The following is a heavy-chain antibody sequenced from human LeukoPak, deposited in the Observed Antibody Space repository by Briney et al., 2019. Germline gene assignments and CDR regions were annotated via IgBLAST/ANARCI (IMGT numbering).Heavy chain of an antibody. J-gene: IGHJ5*02. CDR2: IIPIFGTA. CDR1: GGTFSSYA. CDR3: AKDRDHYGDFPWFDP. D-gene: IGHD4-17*01. V-gene: IGHV1-69*06. Sequence: GASVKVSCKASGGTFSSYAISWVRQAPGQGLEWMGGIIPIFGTANYAQKFQGRVTITADKSTSTAYMELSSLRSEDTAVYYCAKDRDHYGDFPWFDPWGQGTLVTVSS.